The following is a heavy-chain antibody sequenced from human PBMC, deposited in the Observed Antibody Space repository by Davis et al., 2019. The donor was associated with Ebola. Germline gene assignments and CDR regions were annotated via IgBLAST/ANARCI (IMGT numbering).Heavy chain of an antibody. V-gene: IGHV3-30-3*02. Sequence: GESLKISCAASGFTFSSYAMHWVRQAPGKGLEWVAVISYDGSNKYYADSVKGRFTISRDNSKNTLYLQMNSLRAEDTAVYYCAKHDYNYYYYYGMDVWGQGTTVTVSS. D-gene: IGHD4-11*01. CDR1: GFTFSSYA. J-gene: IGHJ6*02. CDR3: AKHDYNYYYYYGMDV. CDR2: ISYDGSNK.